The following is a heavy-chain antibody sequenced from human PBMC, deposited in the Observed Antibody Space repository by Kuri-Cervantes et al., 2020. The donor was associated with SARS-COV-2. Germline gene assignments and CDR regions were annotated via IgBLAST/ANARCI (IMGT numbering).Heavy chain of an antibody. Sequence: GSLRPSCTVSGGSISSSSYYWSWIRQPPGKGLEWIGEINHSGSTNYNPSLKSRVTISVGTSKNQFSLKLSSVTAADTAVYYCARKMDTAMVIDYWGQGTLVTVSS. CDR1: GGSISSSSYY. CDR3: ARKMDTAMVIDY. D-gene: IGHD5-18*01. CDR2: INHSGST. V-gene: IGHV4-39*07. J-gene: IGHJ4*02.